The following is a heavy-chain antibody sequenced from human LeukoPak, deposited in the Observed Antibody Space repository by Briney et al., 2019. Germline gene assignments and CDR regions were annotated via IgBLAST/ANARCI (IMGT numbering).Heavy chain of an antibody. CDR1: GGSFSGYY. Sequence: PSETVSLTCAVYGGSFSGYYWNWIRLPPGKELEWIGEINHSGSNNYNPCLKYRVTILVDMSKNQFTLKLSSVTAANTAVYDCARGQHLDLEWLLQVSQNWFDPWGQGTLVSVSS. CDR3: ARGQHLDLEWLLQVSQNWFDP. D-gene: IGHD3-3*01. V-gene: IGHV4-34*01. J-gene: IGHJ5*02. CDR2: INHSGSN.